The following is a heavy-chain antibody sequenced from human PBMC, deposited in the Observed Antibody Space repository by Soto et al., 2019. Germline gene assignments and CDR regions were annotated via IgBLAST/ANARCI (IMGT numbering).Heavy chain of an antibody. Sequence: GGSLRLSCAASGFTFSSYAMHWVRQAPGKGLEWVAVISYDGSNKYYADSVKGRFTISRDNSKNTLYLQMNSLRAEDTAVYYCARDLRKNTIFGVVIRPRGYYYYGMDVWGQGTTVTVSS. J-gene: IGHJ6*02. CDR1: GFTFSSYA. CDR3: ARDLRKNTIFGVVIRPRGYYYYGMDV. V-gene: IGHV3-30-3*01. D-gene: IGHD3-3*01. CDR2: ISYDGSNK.